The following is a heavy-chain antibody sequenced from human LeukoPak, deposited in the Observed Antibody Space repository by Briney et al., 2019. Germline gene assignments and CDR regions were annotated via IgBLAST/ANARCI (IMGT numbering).Heavy chain of an antibody. CDR2: IYNSGST. J-gene: IGHJ4*02. CDR1: GGSFSGSN. V-gene: IGHV4-34*01. CDR3: VRAYDY. Sequence: SETLSLTCAVYGGSFSGSNWSWIRQPPGKWLEWIGAIYNSGSTIYNPSLKSRVTISVDTSKNQFSLNLISVTAADTAVYYCVRAYDYWGQGTLVTVSS.